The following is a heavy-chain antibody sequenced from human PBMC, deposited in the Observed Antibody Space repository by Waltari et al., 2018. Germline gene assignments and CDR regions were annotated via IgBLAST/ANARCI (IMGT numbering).Heavy chain of an antibody. CDR2: INPSGGSA. J-gene: IGHJ4*02. CDR1: GYTLTSYY. V-gene: IGHV1-46*01. Sequence: QVQLVQSGAEVKKPGASMKVSCRASGYTLTSYYMYWVRQAPGQGLEWMGIINPSGGSASYAQKFQGRVTMTSDTSTSTVYMELSSLRSEDTAVYCCARTLRYSSSPFDYWGQGTLVTVSS. CDR3: ARTLRYSSSPFDY. D-gene: IGHD6-6*01.